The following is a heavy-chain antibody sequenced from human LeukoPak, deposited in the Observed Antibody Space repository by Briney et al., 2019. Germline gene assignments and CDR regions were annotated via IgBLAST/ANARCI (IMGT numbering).Heavy chain of an antibody. CDR3: ARGHSSSPSFDF. Sequence: ASAKVSCKASGYTFTGYYMLWVRQAPGQGLEWMGWINPNSGATNYAQKFQGRVAMASDTSIGTAYMELSRLRSDDTAVYYCARGHSSSPSFDFWGQGTLVTVSS. CDR1: GYTFTGYY. D-gene: IGHD6-13*01. V-gene: IGHV1-2*02. CDR2: INPNSGAT. J-gene: IGHJ4*02.